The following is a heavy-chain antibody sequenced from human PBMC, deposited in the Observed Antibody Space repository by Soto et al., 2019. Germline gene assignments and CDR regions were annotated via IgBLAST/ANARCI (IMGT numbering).Heavy chain of an antibody. V-gene: IGHV1-8*01. CDR3: ARERSAAGAGWFDP. CDR1: GYTFTSYD. Sequence: QVQLVQSGAEVKKPGASVKVSCKASGYTFTSYDINWVRQATGQGLEWMGWMNPNSGNTDYAQKFQGRVTMTRNTSISTACMELSSLRSEDTAVYYCARERSAAGAGWFDPWGQGTLVTVSS. CDR2: MNPNSGNT. D-gene: IGHD6-13*01. J-gene: IGHJ5*02.